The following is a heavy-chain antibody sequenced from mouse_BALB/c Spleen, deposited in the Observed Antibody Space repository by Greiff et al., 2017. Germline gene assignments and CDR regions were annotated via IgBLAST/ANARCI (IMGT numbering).Heavy chain of an antibody. CDR3: ARSDYDPWFAY. CDR1: GYAFSSYW. J-gene: IGHJ3*01. V-gene: IGHV1-80*01. D-gene: IGHD2-4*01. CDR2: IYPGDGDT. Sequence: QVQLQQSGAELVRPGSSVKISCKASGYAFSSYWMNWVKQRPGQGLEWIGQIYPGDGDTNYNGKFKGKATLTADKSSSTAYMQLSSLTSEDSAVYFCARSDYDPWFAYWGQGTLVTVSA.